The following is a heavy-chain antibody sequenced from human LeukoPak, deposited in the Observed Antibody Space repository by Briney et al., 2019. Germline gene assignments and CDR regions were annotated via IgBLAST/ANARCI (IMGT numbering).Heavy chain of an antibody. CDR1: GFTFSSYA. CDR3: ARDLWVALYYYGMDV. J-gene: IGHJ6*02. CDR2: ISGSGGST. V-gene: IGHV3-23*01. D-gene: IGHD2-15*01. Sequence: PGGSLRLSCAASGFTFSSYAMSWVRQAPGKGLEWVSAISGSGGSTYYADSVKGRFTISRDNSKNTLYLQMNSLRAEDTAVYYCARDLWVALYYYGMDVWGQGTTVTVS.